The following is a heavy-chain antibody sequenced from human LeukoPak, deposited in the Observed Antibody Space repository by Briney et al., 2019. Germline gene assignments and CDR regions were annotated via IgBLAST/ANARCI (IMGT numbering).Heavy chain of an antibody. J-gene: IGHJ4*02. D-gene: IGHD6-19*01. CDR1: GYTFTGYY. CDR3: ARDGGWQWLVQGFDY. V-gene: IGHV1-2*02. CDR2: INPNSGGT. Sequence: ASVKVSCKASGYTFTGYYMHWVRQAPGQGLEWMGWINPNSGGTNHAQKFQGRVTMTRDTSISTAYMELSRLRSDDTAVYYCARDGGWQWLVQGFDYWGQGTLVTVSS.